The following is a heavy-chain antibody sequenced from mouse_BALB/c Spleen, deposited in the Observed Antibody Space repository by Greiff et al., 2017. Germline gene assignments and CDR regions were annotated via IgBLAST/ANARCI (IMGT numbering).Heavy chain of an antibody. CDR3: ARGKGYDGFDY. V-gene: IGHV1-14*01. CDR2: INPYNDGT. CDR1: GYTFTSYV. J-gene: IGHJ2*01. D-gene: IGHD2-14*01. Sequence: VQLKESGPELVKPGASVKMSCKASGYTFTSYVMHWVKQKPGQGLEWIGYINPYNDGTKYNEKFKGKATLTSDKSSSTAYMELSSLTSEDSAVYYCARGKGYDGFDYWGQGTTLTVSS.